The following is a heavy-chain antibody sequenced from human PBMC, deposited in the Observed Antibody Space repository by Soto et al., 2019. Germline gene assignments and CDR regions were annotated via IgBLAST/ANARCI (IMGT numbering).Heavy chain of an antibody. CDR2: IFYSGST. Sequence: SETLSLTCTVSGGSISSSSYYWGWIRQPPEKGLEWIGSIFYSGSTYYNPSLKSRVTISVDTSKNQFSLKLSSVTAADTAVYYCARLPNYVILTGYSEPGPSYYYGMDVWGQGTMVTVSS. D-gene: IGHD3-9*01. J-gene: IGHJ6*02. V-gene: IGHV4-39*01. CDR1: GGSISSSSYY. CDR3: ARLPNYVILTGYSEPGPSYYYGMDV.